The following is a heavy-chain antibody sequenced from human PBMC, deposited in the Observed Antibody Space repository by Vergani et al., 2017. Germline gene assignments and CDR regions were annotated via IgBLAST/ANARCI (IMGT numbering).Heavy chain of an antibody. D-gene: IGHD3-3*01. Sequence: QVQLVQSGAEVKKPGSSVKVSCKASGYTFTSYAMNWVRQAPGQGLEWMGWINTNTGNPTYAQGFTGRFVFSLDTSVSTAYLQISSLKAEDTAVYYCATGGYYDFWSGYYPLQHWGQGTLVTVSS. CDR2: INTNTGNP. J-gene: IGHJ1*01. V-gene: IGHV7-4-1*02. CDR3: ATGGYYDFWSGYYPLQH. CDR1: GYTFTSYA.